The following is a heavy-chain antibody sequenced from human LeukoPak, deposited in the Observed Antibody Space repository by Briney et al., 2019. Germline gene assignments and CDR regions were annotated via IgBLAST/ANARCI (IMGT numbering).Heavy chain of an antibody. CDR1: GGSISSYY. CDR2: IYYSGST. J-gene: IGHJ4*02. V-gene: IGHV4-59*01. Sequence: SETLSLTCTVSGGSISSYYWSWIRQPPGKGLEWIGYIYYSGSTNYNPSLKSRVTISVDTSKNQFSLKLSSVTAADTAVYYCARVARDTAMGHFDYWGQGTLVTVSS. CDR3: ARVARDTAMGHFDY. D-gene: IGHD5-18*01.